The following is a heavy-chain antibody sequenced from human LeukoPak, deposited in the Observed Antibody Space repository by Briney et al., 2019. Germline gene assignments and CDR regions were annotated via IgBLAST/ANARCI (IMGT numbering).Heavy chain of an antibody. V-gene: IGHV4-34*01. CDR2: INHSGST. D-gene: IGHD2-2*01. Sequence: PSETLSLTCAVYGGSFSGYYWSWIRQPPGKGLEWIGEINHSGSTNYNPSLKSRVTIPVDTSKNQFSLKLSSVTAADTAVYYCARGPSGTLAFDIWGQGTMVTVSS. J-gene: IGHJ3*02. CDR3: ARGPSGTLAFDI. CDR1: GGSFSGYY.